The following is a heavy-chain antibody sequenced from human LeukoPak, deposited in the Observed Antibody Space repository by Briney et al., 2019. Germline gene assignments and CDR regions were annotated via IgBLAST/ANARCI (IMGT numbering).Heavy chain of an antibody. CDR1: GFTFSSYA. Sequence: GGSMRLSCAASGFTFSSYAMHWVRQAPGKGLEWVAVISYDGSNKYYADSVKGRFTISRDNSKNTLYLQMNSLRAEDTAVYYCARGGSCWFRWFDAWGQGTLVTVSS. V-gene: IGHV3-30*04. J-gene: IGHJ5*02. CDR3: ARGGSCWFRWFDA. D-gene: IGHD6-19*01. CDR2: ISYDGSNK.